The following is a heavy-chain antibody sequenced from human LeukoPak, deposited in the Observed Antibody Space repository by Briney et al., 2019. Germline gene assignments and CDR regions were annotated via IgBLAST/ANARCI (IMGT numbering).Heavy chain of an antibody. V-gene: IGHV7-4-1*02. CDR2: INTNTGNP. D-gene: IGHD3-9*01. Sequence: ASVKVSCKASGYTFTSYAMNWVRQAPGQGLEWMGWINTNTGNPTYAQGFTGRFVFSLDTSVSTAYLQISSLKAEDTAVYYCAREGLVGLRYFDWTSGTDAFDIWGQGTMVTVSS. CDR3: AREGLVGLRYFDWTSGTDAFDI. CDR1: GYTFTSYA. J-gene: IGHJ3*02.